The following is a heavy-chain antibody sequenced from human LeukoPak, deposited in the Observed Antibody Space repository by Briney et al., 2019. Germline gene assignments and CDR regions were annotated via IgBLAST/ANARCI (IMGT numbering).Heavy chain of an antibody. CDR2: IYYSGST. CDR1: GGSISSSSYY. Sequence: PSETLSLTCTVSGGSISSSSYYWGWIRQPPGKGLEWIGSIYYSGSTNYNPSLKSRVTISVDTSKNQFSLKLSFVTAADTAVYYCARGQRGWAPSSWYDTNYYFDYWGQGTLVTVSS. V-gene: IGHV4-39*07. D-gene: IGHD6-13*01. CDR3: ARGQRGWAPSSWYDTNYYFDY. J-gene: IGHJ4*02.